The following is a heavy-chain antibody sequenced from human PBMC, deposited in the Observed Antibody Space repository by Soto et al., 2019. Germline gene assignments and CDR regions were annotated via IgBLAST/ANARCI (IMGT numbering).Heavy chain of an antibody. CDR3: AKDVLYDSSGYWIFDY. Sequence: GGSLRLSCAASGFTFSSYAMSWVRQAPGKGLEWVSAISGSGGSTYYADSVKGRFTISRDNSKNTLYLQMNSLRAEDTAVYYCAKDVLYDSSGYWIFDYWGQGTLVTVSS. J-gene: IGHJ4*02. V-gene: IGHV3-23*01. D-gene: IGHD3-22*01. CDR2: ISGSGGST. CDR1: GFTFSSYA.